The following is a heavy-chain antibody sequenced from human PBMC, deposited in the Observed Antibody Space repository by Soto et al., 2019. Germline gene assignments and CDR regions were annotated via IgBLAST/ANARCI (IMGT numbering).Heavy chain of an antibody. CDR3: VRVTGAERH. J-gene: IGHJ4*02. V-gene: IGHV3-53*01. CDR2: IYNHGQI. Sequence: LRLSCVVSGFIVSRSHMMWVRQAPGKGLEGVSVIYNHGQINYVDPVKGRFTIARDNSKNTIYLQMNSLKVEDTAVYYCVRVTGAERHWGQGALVTVSS. D-gene: IGHD7-27*01. CDR1: GFIVSRSH.